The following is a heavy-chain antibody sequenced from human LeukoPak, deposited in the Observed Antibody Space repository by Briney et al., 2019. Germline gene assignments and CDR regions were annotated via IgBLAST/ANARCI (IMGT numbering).Heavy chain of an antibody. J-gene: IGHJ4*02. CDR3: AREGTTHAGVDQ. V-gene: IGHV4-59*01. CDR1: GVSISTYY. CDR2: IYSSGST. Sequence: PSETLSLTCTVSGVSISTYYWSWIRQPPGKGLEWLGYIYSSGSTYYNPSLKGRVTISVDTSKKQFSLKLSSVTAADTAVYYCAREGTTHAGVDQWGQGTLVTVSS. D-gene: IGHD1-14*01.